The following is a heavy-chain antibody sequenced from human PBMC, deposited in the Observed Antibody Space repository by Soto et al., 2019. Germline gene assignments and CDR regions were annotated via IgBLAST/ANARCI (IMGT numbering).Heavy chain of an antibody. D-gene: IGHD2-15*01. J-gene: IGHJ4*02. V-gene: IGHV3-30*03. CDR3: ARSTYCNGGSCYPQY. CDR2: ISYDGSDR. CDR1: GFTFSDYG. Sequence: QVQVEEFGGGVVRPGRSLRLSCEGPGFTFSDYGFHWVRQAPGKGLEWVAMISYDGSDRYYRDSVQGRFTISRDDSKNTVFLQMNSLRTEDTSMYYSARSTYCNGGSCYPQYWGPGTLVTVSS.